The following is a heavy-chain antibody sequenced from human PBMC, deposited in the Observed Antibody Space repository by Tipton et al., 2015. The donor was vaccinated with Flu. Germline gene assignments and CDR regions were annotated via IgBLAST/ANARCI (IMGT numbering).Heavy chain of an antibody. D-gene: IGHD7-27*01. CDR3: ATLTGDDY. V-gene: IGHV3-48*03. Sequence: SLRLSCAVSGFSFSGYEMNWVRQAPGKGLEWVSQISPNGFKTYYAGAVKGRFTISRDNDKNSLYLQMNSLRAEDTAVYYCATLTGDDYWGQGIMVTVSS. CDR1: GFSFSGYE. CDR2: ISPNGFKT. J-gene: IGHJ4*02.